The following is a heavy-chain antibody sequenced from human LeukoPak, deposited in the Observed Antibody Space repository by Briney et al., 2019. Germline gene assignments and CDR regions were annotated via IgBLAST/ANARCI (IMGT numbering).Heavy chain of an antibody. CDR3: ARLSYCNSTSCSYYFDY. CDR1: GGSISSGGYY. CDR2: TYYSGST. Sequence: SQTLSLTCTVSGGSISSGGYYWSWIRQHPGKGLEWIGYTYYSGSTYYNPSLKSRVTISVDTSKNQFSLKLSSVTAADTAVYYCARLSYCNSTSCSYYFDYWGQGTLVTVSS. V-gene: IGHV4-31*03. J-gene: IGHJ4*02. D-gene: IGHD2-2*01.